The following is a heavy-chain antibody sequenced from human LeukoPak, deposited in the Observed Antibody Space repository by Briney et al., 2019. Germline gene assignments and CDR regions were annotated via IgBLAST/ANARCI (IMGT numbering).Heavy chain of an antibody. J-gene: IGHJ4*02. CDR3: ARVLYTAVELFDY. Sequence: GASVKVSCKASGGTFSSYAISWVRQAPGQGLEWMGRIIPILGIANYAQKFQGRVTITADKSTSTAYMELSSLRSEDTAVYYCARVLYTAVELFDYWGQGTLVTVSS. CDR2: IIPILGIA. D-gene: IGHD5-18*01. CDR1: GGTFSSYA. V-gene: IGHV1-69*04.